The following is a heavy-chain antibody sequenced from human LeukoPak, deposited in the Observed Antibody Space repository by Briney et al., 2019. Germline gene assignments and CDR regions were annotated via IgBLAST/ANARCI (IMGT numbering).Heavy chain of an antibody. Sequence: PGGSLRLSCVASRFTFSDYYMSWIRQAPGKGLEWISYIGTSDTHTYYADSVKGRFTISRDNAKNSLFLQMDSLTADDTAMYYCARGGRLDYWGQGTLVTVSS. J-gene: IGHJ4*02. CDR2: IGTSDTHT. D-gene: IGHD5-12*01. V-gene: IGHV3-11*01. CDR1: RFTFSDYY. CDR3: ARGGRLDY.